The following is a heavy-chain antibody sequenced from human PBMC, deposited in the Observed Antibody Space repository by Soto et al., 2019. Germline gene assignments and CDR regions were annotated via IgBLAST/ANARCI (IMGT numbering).Heavy chain of an antibody. V-gene: IGHV4-39*01. D-gene: IGHD3-9*01. CDR2: IYYSGTP. J-gene: IGHJ4*02. CDR3: ACHRVYYYILTGYYTELNFDY. CDR1: GVYISSRSYY. Sequence: PSETLSLTCTVSGVYISSRSYYWGWIRQPPXKGLVCIGIIYYSGTPYYNPSLKSRVTISVDTSKNQFSLKLSSVTAADTSVYYCACHRVYYYILTGYYTELNFDYWGQGTLVTVSS.